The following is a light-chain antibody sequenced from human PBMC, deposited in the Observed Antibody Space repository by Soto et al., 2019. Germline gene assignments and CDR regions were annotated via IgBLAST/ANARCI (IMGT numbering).Light chain of an antibody. Sequence: EIVLTQSPAPLSFSPGERATLSCRASQNIGSYLAWYQQRPGQAPRLLIYDASQRDAGIPTRFSGSGSGTDFTLTISSLEPEDFAVYYCQQRSNWPLTFGGGTKVEIK. J-gene: IGKJ4*01. CDR2: DAS. V-gene: IGKV3-11*01. CDR3: QQRSNWPLT. CDR1: QNIGSY.